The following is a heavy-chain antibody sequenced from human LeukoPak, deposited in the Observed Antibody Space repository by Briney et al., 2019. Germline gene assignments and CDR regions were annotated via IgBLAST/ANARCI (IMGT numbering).Heavy chain of an antibody. J-gene: IGHJ4*02. CDR2: ISYDGSNK. CDR1: GFTFSSYG. CDR3: AKDGLLRDLDY. V-gene: IGHV3-30*18. D-gene: IGHD5-24*01. Sequence: PGESLRLSCAASGFTFSSYGMHWVRQAPGKGLEWVAVISYDGSNKYYADSVKGRFTISRDNSKNTLYLQMNSLRAEDTAVYYCAKDGLLRDLDYWGQGTLVTVSS.